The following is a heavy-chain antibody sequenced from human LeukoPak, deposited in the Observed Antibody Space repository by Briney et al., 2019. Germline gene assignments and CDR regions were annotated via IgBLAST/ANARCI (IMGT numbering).Heavy chain of an antibody. CDR3: ARSLSSGMFDY. Sequence: PSETLSLTCTVSGGSISSYYWSWIRQPPGKGLEWIGYIYYSGSTNYNPSLKSRVTISVDTSKNQLSLKLSSVTAADTAVYYCARSLSSGMFDYWGQGTLVTVSS. J-gene: IGHJ4*02. V-gene: IGHV4-59*01. CDR1: GGSISSYY. CDR2: IYYSGST. D-gene: IGHD3-22*01.